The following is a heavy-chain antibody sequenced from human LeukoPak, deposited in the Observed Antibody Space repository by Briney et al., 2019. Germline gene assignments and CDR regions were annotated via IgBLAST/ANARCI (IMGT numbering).Heavy chain of an antibody. CDR1: GFTFGNYW. V-gene: IGHV3-74*01. CDR3: ARDYYGSIDL. J-gene: IGHJ1*01. D-gene: IGHD3-10*01. CDR2: INNDGST. Sequence: GGSLRLSCVASGFTFGNYWMHWVRQAPGKELVCISRINNDGSTVYADSVAGRFTISGDNARNTLYLQMNTLRVEDTAVYYCARDYYGSIDLWGQGTLVTVSS.